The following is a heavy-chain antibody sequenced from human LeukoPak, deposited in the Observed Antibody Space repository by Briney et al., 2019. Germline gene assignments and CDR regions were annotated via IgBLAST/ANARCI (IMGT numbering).Heavy chain of an antibody. Sequence: SETLSLTCTVSGGSISSYYWSWIRQPAGKGLEWIGRIYTSGSTNYNPSLKSRVTMSVDTSKNQFSLKLSSVTAADTAVYYCARGRTRYCSGGSCYLWLDPWGQGTLVTASS. CDR3: ARGRTRYCSGGSCYLWLDP. CDR2: IYTSGST. CDR1: GGSISSYY. V-gene: IGHV4-4*07. D-gene: IGHD2-15*01. J-gene: IGHJ5*02.